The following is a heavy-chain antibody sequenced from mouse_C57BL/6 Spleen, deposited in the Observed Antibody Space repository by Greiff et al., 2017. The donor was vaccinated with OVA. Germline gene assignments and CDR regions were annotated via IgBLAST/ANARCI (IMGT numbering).Heavy chain of an antibody. Sequence: VQLQQSGPELVKPGASVKISCKASGYTFTDYYMNWVKQSHGKSLEWIGDINPNNGGTSYNQKFKGKATLTVDKSSSTAYMELRSLTSEDSAVYYCARGSNYRDYWGQGTSVTVSS. CDR3: ARGSNYRDY. D-gene: IGHD2-5*01. V-gene: IGHV1-26*01. CDR2: INPNNGGT. CDR1: GYTFTDYY. J-gene: IGHJ4*01.